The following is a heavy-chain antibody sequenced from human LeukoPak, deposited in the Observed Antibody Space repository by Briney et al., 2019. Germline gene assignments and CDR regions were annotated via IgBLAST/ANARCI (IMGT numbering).Heavy chain of an antibody. CDR2: IYHTGSA. CDR3: ARYCTSTTCILRGFDY. V-gene: IGHV4-38-2*01. Sequence: PSETLSLTCSVSGYSFTSGHYWGWIRQPPGKGPEWIANIYHTGSAHYNPSLKSRVTISVDTSKNQFSLKPSSVTAADTAVYYCARYCTSTTCILRGFDYWGQGTLVTVSS. D-gene: IGHD2-2*01. CDR1: GYSFTSGHY. J-gene: IGHJ4*02.